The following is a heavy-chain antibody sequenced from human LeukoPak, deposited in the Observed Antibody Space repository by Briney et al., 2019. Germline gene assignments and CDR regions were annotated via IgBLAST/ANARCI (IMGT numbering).Heavy chain of an antibody. CDR3: ATDPVGYCNANGCYSVDY. J-gene: IGHJ4*02. CDR1: GYTFTNYG. V-gene: IGHV1-69*06. D-gene: IGHD2-15*01. CDR2: IIAIFGTA. Sequence: SLKVSCKASGYTFTNYGIHWVRQAPGQGLEWMGGIIAIFGTANYAQKFQGRLTMTEDTSTHTAYMELSSLRSDDTAVYYCATDPVGYCNANGCYSVDYWGQGTLVTVSS.